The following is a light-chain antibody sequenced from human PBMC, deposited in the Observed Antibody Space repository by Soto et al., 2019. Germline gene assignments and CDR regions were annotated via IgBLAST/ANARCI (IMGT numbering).Light chain of an antibody. Sequence: IVLTQTPGTLCLSPGERTTLSCRASQSVSSSYLAWYQQKPGQAPRLLIYGASSRATGIPDRFSGSGSGTDFTLTISRLEPEDFAVYYCQQYGSPPITFGQGTRLEIK. CDR3: QQYGSPPIT. CDR1: QSVSSSY. V-gene: IGKV3-20*01. J-gene: IGKJ5*01. CDR2: GAS.